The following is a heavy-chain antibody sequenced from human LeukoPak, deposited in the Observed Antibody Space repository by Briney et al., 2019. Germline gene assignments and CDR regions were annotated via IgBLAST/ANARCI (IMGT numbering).Heavy chain of an antibody. CDR1: GFTFSSYA. CDR3: AKSRPRYDYVWGSYRYVDAFDI. CDR2: ISGSSSST. D-gene: IGHD3-16*02. V-gene: IGHV3-23*01. Sequence: GGSLRLSCAASGFTFSSYAMTWVRQAPGKGLEWVSAISGSSSSTYYADSVKGRFTISRDNSKNTLYLQMNSLGAEDTAVYYCAKSRPRYDYVWGSYRYVDAFDIWGQGTMVTVSS. J-gene: IGHJ3*02.